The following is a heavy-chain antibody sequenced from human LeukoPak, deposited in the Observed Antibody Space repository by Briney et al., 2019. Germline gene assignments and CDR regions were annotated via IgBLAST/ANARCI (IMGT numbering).Heavy chain of an antibody. Sequence: SGPTLVKPTQTLTLTCTVSGFSLSTSGVGVVWIRQPPGKALEWLALIYWDDDKRYSPSLKSRLTITKDTSKNQVVLTMTNMDPVDTATYYCAHRPVGPAADYFDYWGQGTLVTVSS. CDR3: AHRPVGPAADYFDY. J-gene: IGHJ4*02. CDR2: IYWDDDK. CDR1: GFSLSTSGVG. D-gene: IGHD2-2*01. V-gene: IGHV2-5*02.